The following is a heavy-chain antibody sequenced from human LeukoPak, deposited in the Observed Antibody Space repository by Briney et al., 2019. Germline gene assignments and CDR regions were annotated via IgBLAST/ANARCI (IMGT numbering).Heavy chain of an antibody. D-gene: IGHD1-26*01. CDR2: ISSSGSTI. CDR3: ARAKRFIVGVLLY. J-gene: IGHJ4*02. V-gene: IGHV3-11*04. Sequence: GGSLRLSCAASGFTFSDYYMSWIRQAPGKGLEWVSYISSSGSTIYYADSVKGRFTISRDNAKNTLYLQMNSLRAEDTAVYYCARAKRFIVGVLLYWGQGTLVTVSS. CDR1: GFTFSDYY.